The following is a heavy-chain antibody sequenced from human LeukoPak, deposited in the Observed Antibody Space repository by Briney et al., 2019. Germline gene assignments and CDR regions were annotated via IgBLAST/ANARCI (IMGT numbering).Heavy chain of an antibody. CDR2: INSGNGNT. V-gene: IGHV1-3*01. J-gene: IGHJ4*02. CDR1: GYTFTSYA. Sequence: ASVKVSCKASGYTFTSYAMHWVRQAPGQRLEWMGWINSGNGNTKYSQKFQGRVTITRDTSASTAYMELSSLRSEDTAVYYCARPVMYSSGPFDYWGQGTLVTVSS. CDR3: ARPVMYSSGPFDY. D-gene: IGHD6-19*01.